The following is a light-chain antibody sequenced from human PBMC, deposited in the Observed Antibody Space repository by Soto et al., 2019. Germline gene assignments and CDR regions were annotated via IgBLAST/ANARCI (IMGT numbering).Light chain of an antibody. CDR3: QQYYKFPRT. CDR1: QSISNR. J-gene: IGKJ1*01. Sequence: DIQMTQSPSTLSASVGDRVTITCRASQSISNRLAWYQQKPGKAPKVLIYDASSLESGVPSRFSGSGSGTDFTLTISSLQPEDSASYYCQQYYKFPRTFGQGTKVDIK. V-gene: IGKV1-5*01. CDR2: DAS.